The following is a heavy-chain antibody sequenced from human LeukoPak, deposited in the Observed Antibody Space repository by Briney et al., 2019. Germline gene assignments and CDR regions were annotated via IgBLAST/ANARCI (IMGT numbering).Heavy chain of an antibody. D-gene: IGHD6-19*01. Sequence: ASVTISCPASGYTFTSYGISWVRQAPGQGLEWMGWISAYNGNTNYAQKLQGRVTMTTDTSTSTAYMELRSLRSDDTAVYYCARVLAVAGTDEDHAEFGYWGQGTLVTVSS. J-gene: IGHJ4*02. V-gene: IGHV1-18*01. CDR3: ARVLAVAGTDEDHAEFGY. CDR1: GYTFTSYG. CDR2: ISAYNGNT.